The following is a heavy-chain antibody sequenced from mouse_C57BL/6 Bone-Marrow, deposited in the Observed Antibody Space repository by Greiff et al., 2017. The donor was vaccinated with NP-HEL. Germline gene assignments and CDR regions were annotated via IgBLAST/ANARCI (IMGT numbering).Heavy chain of an antibody. CDR2: IWGVGST. V-gene: IGHV2-6*01. CDR1: GFSLTSYG. D-gene: IGHD2-4*01. J-gene: IGHJ3*01. Sequence: VKVVESGPGLVAPSQSLSITCTVSGFSLTSYGVDWVRQSPGKGLEWLGVIWGVGSTNYNSALKSRLSISKDNSKSQVFLKMNSLQTDDTAMYYCARLRFPAYWGQGTLVTVSA. CDR3: ARLRFPAY.